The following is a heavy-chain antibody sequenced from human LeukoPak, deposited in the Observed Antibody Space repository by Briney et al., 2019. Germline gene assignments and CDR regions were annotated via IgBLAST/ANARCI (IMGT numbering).Heavy chain of an antibody. J-gene: IGHJ5*02. Sequence: ASVKVSCKASGYTFTSYGISWVRQAPGQGLEWMGWISAYNGNTNYAQKLQSRVTMTTDTSTSTAYMELRSLRSDDTAVYYCARGEEERGYSGYGLWFDPWGQGTLVTVSS. CDR3: ARGEEERGYSGYGLWFDP. D-gene: IGHD5-12*01. CDR2: ISAYNGNT. V-gene: IGHV1-18*01. CDR1: GYTFTSYG.